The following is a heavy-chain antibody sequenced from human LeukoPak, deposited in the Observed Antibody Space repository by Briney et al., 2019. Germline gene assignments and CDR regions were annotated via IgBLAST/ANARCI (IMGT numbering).Heavy chain of an antibody. CDR1: GYTFTSYG. V-gene: IGHV1-18*01. J-gene: IGHJ3*01. CDR3: ARDWEWLVSRDLFDV. D-gene: IGHD3-3*01. Sequence: ASVKVSCKASGYTFTSYGISWVRQAPGQGLEWMGWINEDFGKIHYAQKFKGRVTMTTDTSTSTAYMELRSLTSDDTATCFCARDWEWLVSRDLFDVWGQGTMVTVSS. CDR2: INEDFGKI.